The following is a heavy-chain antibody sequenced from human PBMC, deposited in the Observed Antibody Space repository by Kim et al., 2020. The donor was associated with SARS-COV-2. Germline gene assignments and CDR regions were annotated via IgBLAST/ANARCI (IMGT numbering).Heavy chain of an antibody. D-gene: IGHD4-17*01. J-gene: IGHJ6*02. CDR1: GFTFSSYS. CDR3: ARDATTVSLRGGIYYYYYYGMDV. Sequence: GGSLRLSCAASGFTFSSYSMNWVRQAPGKGLEWVSSISSSSSYIYYADSVKGRFTISRDNAKNSLYLQMNSLRAEDTAVYYCARDATTVSLRGGIYYYYYYGMDVWGQGTTVTVSS. V-gene: IGHV3-21*01. CDR2: ISSSSSYI.